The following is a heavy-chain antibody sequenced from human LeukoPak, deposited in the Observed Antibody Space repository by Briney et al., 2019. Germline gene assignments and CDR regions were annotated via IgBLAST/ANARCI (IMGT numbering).Heavy chain of an antibody. J-gene: IGHJ4*02. CDR2: INPNSGGT. CDR3: ARSRGALQQQLVRAYYFDY. D-gene: IGHD6-13*01. Sequence: ASVKVSCKASGYTFTGYYMHWVRQAPGQGLEWMGWINPNSGGTNYAQKFQGRVTMTRDTSISTAYMELSRLRSDDTAVYYCARSRGALQQQLVRAYYFDYWGQGTLVTVSS. CDR1: GYTFTGYY. V-gene: IGHV1-2*02.